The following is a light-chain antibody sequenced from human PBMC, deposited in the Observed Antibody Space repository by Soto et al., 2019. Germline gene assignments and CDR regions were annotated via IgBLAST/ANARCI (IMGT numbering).Light chain of an antibody. CDR3: CSYALL. CDR1: SSNIGSNY. Sequence: QSVLTPPPSASGTPGQRVTISCSGSSSNIGSNYVYWYQQLPGTAPKLLIYRNNQRPSGVSNRFSGSKSGNTASLTISGLRAEDEADYYCCSYALLFGTGTKGTVL. CDR2: RNN. J-gene: IGLJ1*01. V-gene: IGLV1-47*01.